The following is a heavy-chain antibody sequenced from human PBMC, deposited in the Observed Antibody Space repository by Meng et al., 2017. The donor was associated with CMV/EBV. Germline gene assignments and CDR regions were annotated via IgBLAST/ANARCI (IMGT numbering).Heavy chain of an antibody. D-gene: IGHD3-16*01. CDR1: GFTFSSYW. J-gene: IGHJ4*02. CDR3: ARGDYPYYFDY. Sequence: LSCAASGFTFSSYWMHWVRQAPGKGLVWVSRINSDGSSTSYADSVKGRFTISRDNAKNTLYLQMNSLRAEDTAAYYCARGDYPYYFDYWGQGTLVTVSS. V-gene: IGHV3-74*01. CDR2: INSDGSST.